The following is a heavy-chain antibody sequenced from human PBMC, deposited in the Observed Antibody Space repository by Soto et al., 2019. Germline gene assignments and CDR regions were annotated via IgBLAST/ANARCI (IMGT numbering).Heavy chain of an antibody. V-gene: IGHV4-30-4*01. CDR2: IYYSGST. Sequence: SETLSLTCTVSGGSISSGDYYWSWIRQPPGKGLEWIGYIYYSGSTYYNPSLKSRVTISVDTSKNQFSLKLSSVTAADTAVYYCARLDLAPPKYYFDYWGQGTLVTVSS. J-gene: IGHJ4*02. CDR1: GGSISSGDYY. CDR3: ARLDLAPPKYYFDY.